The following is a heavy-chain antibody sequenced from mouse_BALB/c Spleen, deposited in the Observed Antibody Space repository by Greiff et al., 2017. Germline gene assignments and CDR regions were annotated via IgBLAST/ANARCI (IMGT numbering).Heavy chain of an antibody. D-gene: IGHD4-1*01. CDR3: AREANWDVRFAY. CDR1: GFSLTSYG. CDR2: IWAGGST. Sequence: VKLVESGPGLVAPSQSLSITCTVSGFSLTSYGVHWVRQPPGKGLEWLGVIWAGGSTNYNSALMSRLSISKDNSKSQVFLKMNSLQTDDTAMYYCAREANWDVRFAYWGQGTLVTVSA. J-gene: IGHJ3*01. V-gene: IGHV2-9*02.